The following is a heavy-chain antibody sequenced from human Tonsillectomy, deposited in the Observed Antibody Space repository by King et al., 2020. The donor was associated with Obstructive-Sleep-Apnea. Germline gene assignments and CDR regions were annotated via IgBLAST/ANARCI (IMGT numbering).Heavy chain of an antibody. CDR3: ARRTPRITMVRGVRNYFDY. J-gene: IGHJ4*02. V-gene: IGHV4-34*01. CDR2: INHSGST. D-gene: IGHD3-10*01. Sequence: VQLQQWGAGLLKPSETLSLTCAVYGGSFSGYYWSWIRQPPGKGLEWIGEINHSGSTNYNPSLKSRVTISVDTSKNQFSLKLSSVTAAETAVYYCARRTPRITMVRGVRNYFDYWGQGTLVTVSS. CDR1: GGSFSGYY.